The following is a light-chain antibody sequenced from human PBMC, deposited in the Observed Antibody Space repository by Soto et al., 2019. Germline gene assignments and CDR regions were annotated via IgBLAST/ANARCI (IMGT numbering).Light chain of an antibody. CDR3: ISYTTSSTYV. CDR1: SSDVGGYDY. CDR2: HVR. Sequence: QSALTQPASVSGCPGQSTTIPCTGASSDVGGYDYVSWYQQRPGKAPKFIIYHVRTRPSGVSYRFSGSKSGNTASLTISGLQAEDEADYYCISYTTSSTYVFGTGTKVTVL. V-gene: IGLV2-14*01. J-gene: IGLJ1*01.